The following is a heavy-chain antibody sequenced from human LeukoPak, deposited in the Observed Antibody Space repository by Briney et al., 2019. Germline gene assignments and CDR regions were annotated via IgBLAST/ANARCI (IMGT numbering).Heavy chain of an antibody. J-gene: IGHJ4*02. Sequence: ASVKVSCKASGYTFTSYGISWVRQAPGQGLEWMGWISAYNGNTNYAQKLLGRVTMTTDTSTSTAYMELRSLRSDDTAVYYCARDAAGSSGWTGTFDYWGQGTLVTVSS. CDR3: ARDAAGSSGWTGTFDY. CDR1: GYTFTSYG. CDR2: ISAYNGNT. V-gene: IGHV1-18*01. D-gene: IGHD6-19*01.